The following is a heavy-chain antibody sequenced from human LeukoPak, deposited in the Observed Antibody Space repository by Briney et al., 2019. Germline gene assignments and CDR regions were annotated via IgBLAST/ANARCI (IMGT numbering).Heavy chain of an antibody. CDR2: ISGSGGST. V-gene: IGHV3-23*01. J-gene: IGHJ4*02. CDR1: GITLSNYG. Sequence: GGSLRLSCAVSGITLSNYGISWVRQAPGKGLEWVAGISGSGGSTNYADSVKGRFTISRDNPKNTLYLQMNSLTVEDTAVYFCAKRGVVIRVILVGFHKEAYYFDSWGQGALVTVSS. D-gene: IGHD3-22*01. CDR3: AKRGVVIRVILVGFHKEAYYFDS.